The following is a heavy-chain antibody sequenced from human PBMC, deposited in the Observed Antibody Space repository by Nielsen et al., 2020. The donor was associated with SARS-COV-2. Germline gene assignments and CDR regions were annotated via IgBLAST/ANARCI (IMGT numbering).Heavy chain of an antibody. Sequence: WLRQPPGKGLEWVSAISGSGGSTYYADSVKGRFTISRDNSKNTLYLQMNSLRAEDTAVYYCARVYSPNSFITMIVVVITGFDYWGQGTLVTVSS. D-gene: IGHD3-22*01. CDR3: ARVYSPNSFITMIVVVITGFDY. V-gene: IGHV3-23*01. CDR2: ISGSGGST. J-gene: IGHJ4*02.